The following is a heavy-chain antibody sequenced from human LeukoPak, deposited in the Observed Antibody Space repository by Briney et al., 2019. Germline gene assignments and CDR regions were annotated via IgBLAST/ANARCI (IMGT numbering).Heavy chain of an antibody. D-gene: IGHD6-13*01. Sequence: PSETLSLTCAVYGGSFSGYYWSWLRQPPGKGLEWIGEINHSGSTNYNPSLKSRVTISVDTSKNQFSLKLSSVTAADTAAYYCASTGTYSSSWYRWAPLYWGQGTLVTVSS. J-gene: IGHJ4*02. CDR1: GGSFSGYY. CDR3: ASTGTYSSSWYRWAPLY. V-gene: IGHV4-34*01. CDR2: INHSGST.